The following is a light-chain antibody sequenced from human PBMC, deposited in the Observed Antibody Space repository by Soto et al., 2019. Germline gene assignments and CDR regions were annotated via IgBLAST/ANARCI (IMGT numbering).Light chain of an antibody. J-gene: IGLJ1*01. CDR1: SSDGGGYNY. CDR2: DVS. V-gene: IGLV2-11*01. Sequence: QSALTEPRSVSGSPGQSVTISCTGTSSDGGGYNYVSWYLQHPGKAPKVMIYDVSKRPSGVPDRFSGSKSGNTASLTSPGLKSEYEADYYCCSFAGNYNYVFGTGTKGTVL. CDR3: CSFAGNYNYV.